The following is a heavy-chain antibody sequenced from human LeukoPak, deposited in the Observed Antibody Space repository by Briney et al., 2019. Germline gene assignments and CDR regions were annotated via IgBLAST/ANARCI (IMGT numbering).Heavy chain of an antibody. J-gene: IGHJ6*02. CDR2: IYPGDSDT. D-gene: IGHD1-1*01. CDR1: GYSFTSYW. CDR3: AGPLEDYYYGMDV. Sequence: GESLKISCKGSGYSFTSYWIGWVRQMPGKGLEGMGIIYPGDSDTRYSPSFQGQVTIAADKSISTAYLQWSSLKASDTAMYYCAGPLEDYYYGMDVWGQGTTVTVSS. V-gene: IGHV5-51*01.